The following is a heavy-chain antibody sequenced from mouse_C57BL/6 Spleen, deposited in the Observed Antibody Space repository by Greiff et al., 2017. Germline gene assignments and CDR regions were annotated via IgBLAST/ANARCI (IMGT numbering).Heavy chain of an antibody. CDR1: GYAFSSYW. D-gene: IGHD1-2*01. J-gene: IGHJ4*01. Sequence: VQLQQSGAELVKPGASVKISCKASGYAFSSYWMNWVKQRPGKGLEWIGQIYPGDGDTNYNGKFKGKATLTADKSSSTAYMQLSSLTSEDSAVXFCARRLGHYYAMDYWGQGTSVTVSS. CDR2: IYPGDGDT. V-gene: IGHV1-80*01. CDR3: ARRLGHYYAMDY.